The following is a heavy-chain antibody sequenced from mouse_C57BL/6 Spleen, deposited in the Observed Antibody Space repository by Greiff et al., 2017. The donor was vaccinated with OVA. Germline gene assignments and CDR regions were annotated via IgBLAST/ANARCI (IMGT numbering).Heavy chain of an antibody. CDR2: IWSGGST. CDR1: GFSLTSYG. V-gene: IGHV2-2*01. D-gene: IGHD2-2*01. J-gene: IGHJ3*01. Sequence: QVQLQQSGPGLVQPSQSLSITCTVSGFSLTSYGVHWVRQSPGKGLEWLGVIWSGGSTDYNAAFISRLSISKDNSKSQVFFKMNSLQADSTAIYYCARSTMVTTRAFAYWGQGTLVTVSA. CDR3: ARSTMVTTRAFAY.